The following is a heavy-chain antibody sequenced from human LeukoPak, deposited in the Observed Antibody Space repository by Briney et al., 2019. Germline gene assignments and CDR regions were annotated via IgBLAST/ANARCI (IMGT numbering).Heavy chain of an antibody. Sequence: ASVKVSCKASGYTFTSYGISWVRQAPGQGLEWMGWISAYNGNTISAQKFQDRVTMTTDTSTSTAYMELRSLRSDDTAVYYCARLDRSGYYYQDYWGQGTVVTVSS. V-gene: IGHV1-18*01. CDR2: ISAYNGNT. J-gene: IGHJ4*02. D-gene: IGHD3-22*01. CDR3: ARLDRSGYYYQDY. CDR1: GYTFTSYG.